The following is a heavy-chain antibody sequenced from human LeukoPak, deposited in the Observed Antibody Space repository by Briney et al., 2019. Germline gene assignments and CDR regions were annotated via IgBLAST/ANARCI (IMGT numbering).Heavy chain of an antibody. D-gene: IGHD2-15*01. J-gene: IGHJ4*02. CDR3: ARGFSVVVAAIRDLYYFDY. CDR1: GYTFTGYY. Sequence: GASVKVSCKASGYTFTGYYVHWVRQAPGQGLEWMGWINPNSGGTNYAQKFQGRVTMTRDTSISTAYMELSRLRSDDTAVYYCARGFSVVVAAIRDLYYFDYWGQGTLVTVSS. CDR2: INPNSGGT. V-gene: IGHV1-2*02.